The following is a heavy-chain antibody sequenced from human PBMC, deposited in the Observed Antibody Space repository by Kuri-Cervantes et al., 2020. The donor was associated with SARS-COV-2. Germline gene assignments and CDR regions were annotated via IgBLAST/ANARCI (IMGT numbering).Heavy chain of an antibody. V-gene: IGHV3-7*01. CDR3: ARDLVGDYGDYGGAFDY. CDR1: GFTFSSYW. J-gene: IGHJ4*02. D-gene: IGHD4-17*01. Sequence: GGSLRLSCAASGFTFSSYWMSWVRQAPGKGLEWVANIKQDGSEKYYVDSVKGRFTISRDNAKNTLYLQMNSLAAEDTAVYPCARDLVGDYGDYGGAFDYWGQGTLVTVSS. CDR2: IKQDGSEK.